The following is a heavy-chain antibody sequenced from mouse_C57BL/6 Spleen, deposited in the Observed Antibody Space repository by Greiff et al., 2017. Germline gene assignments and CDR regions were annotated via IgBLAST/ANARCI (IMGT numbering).Heavy chain of an antibody. CDR3: ARRDYGSPYWYFDV. J-gene: IGHJ1*03. CDR2: IYPGDGDT. V-gene: IGHV1-80*01. CDR1: GYAFSSYW. D-gene: IGHD1-1*01. Sequence: QVQLQQSGAELVKPGASVKISCKASGYAFSSYWMNWVKQRPGKGLEWIGQIYPGDGDTNYNGKFKGKATLTADKSSSTAYMQLSSLTSEDSAVYFCARRDYGSPYWYFDVWGTGTTVTGSS.